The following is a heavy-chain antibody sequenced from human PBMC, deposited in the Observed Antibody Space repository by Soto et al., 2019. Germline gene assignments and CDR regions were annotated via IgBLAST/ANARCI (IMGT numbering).Heavy chain of an antibody. CDR2: ISAYNGNT. CDR3: ARDPYSGYSSGFSLYYFDY. D-gene: IGHD6-19*01. V-gene: IGHV1-18*01. Sequence: ASVKVSCKASGYTFTSYGISLVRQAPGQGLEWMGWISAYNGNTNYAQKLQGRVTMTTDTSTSTAYMELRSLRSDDTAVYYCARDPYSGYSSGFSLYYFDYWGQGTLVTVSS. J-gene: IGHJ4*02. CDR1: GYTFTSYG.